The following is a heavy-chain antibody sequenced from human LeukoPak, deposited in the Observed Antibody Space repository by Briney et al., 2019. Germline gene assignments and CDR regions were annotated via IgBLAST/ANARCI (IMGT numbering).Heavy chain of an antibody. V-gene: IGHV3-48*04. D-gene: IGHD5-24*01. Sequence: GGSLRLSCAASGFTFTSYSMHWGRQAPGKGLEWVAYSSSSSSSSTYYADSVKGRFTISRDTAKNSVYLQMNSLRAEDTAVYYCVRGNRDGYNYILDYWGQGTLATVSS. CDR3: VRGNRDGYNYILDY. J-gene: IGHJ4*02. CDR1: GFTFTSYS. CDR2: SSSSSSSST.